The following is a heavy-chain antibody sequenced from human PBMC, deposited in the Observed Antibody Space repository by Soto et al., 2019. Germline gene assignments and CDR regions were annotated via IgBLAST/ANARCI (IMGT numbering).Heavy chain of an antibody. D-gene: IGHD6-6*01. V-gene: IGHV3-48*03. J-gene: IGHJ5*02. CDR3: ARINEQLEFDP. CDR1: GLKLSDYE. Sequence: GGSLRLSCAGAGLKLSDYEINWVRQAPGKGLEWISYISKSGSPTYHADSVRGRLTISRDNSENTLYLQMNSLRAEDTAVYYCARINEQLEFDPWGQGTLVTVSS. CDR2: ISKSGSPT.